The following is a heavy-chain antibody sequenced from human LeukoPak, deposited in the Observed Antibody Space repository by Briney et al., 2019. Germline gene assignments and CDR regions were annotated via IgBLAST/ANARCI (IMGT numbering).Heavy chain of an antibody. D-gene: IGHD3-10*01. CDR3: ARTIRVVRGVIREIDY. CDR2: VHWNDDK. J-gene: IGHJ4*02. V-gene: IGHV2-5*01. Sequence: SGPTLVNPTQTLTLTCTLSGIALSTTRVGVGWIRQPPGTALEWLAVVHWNDDKVYSPSLKSRLTITKDTSKNQVVLSMTNMDPVDTATYYCARTIRVVRGVIREIDYWGQGTLVTVSS. CDR1: GIALSTTRVG.